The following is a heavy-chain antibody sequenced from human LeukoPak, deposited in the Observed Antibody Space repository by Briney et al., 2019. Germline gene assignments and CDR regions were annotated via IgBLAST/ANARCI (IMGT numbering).Heavy chain of an antibody. J-gene: IGHJ3*01. V-gene: IGHV1-69*06. CDR1: AGMFNTYA. CDR3: AGDPPGTPVGLDV. Sequence: SVKVSCKASAGMFNTYAVSWVRQAPGHGLEWMGRITPLSATPSQSQWIQGGVTITADISTNTVYLDLSSLRSEDTALYFCAGDPPGTPVGLDVWGQGTMVTVSS. CDR2: ITPLSATP. D-gene: IGHD3-10*01.